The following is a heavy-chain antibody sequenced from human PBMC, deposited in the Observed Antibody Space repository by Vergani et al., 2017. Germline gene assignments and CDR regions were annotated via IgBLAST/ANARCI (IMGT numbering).Heavy chain of an antibody. CDR3: AGDTHSWQRADR. J-gene: IGHJ5*02. CDR1: GGSISSTNW. Sequence: QVQLQESGPGLMKPPGTLSLTCAVSGGSISSTNWWSWVRQSPGKGLEWIGEIFHDGRNNNNPSLKSRVTISMDKSKNQVSLKLTSVTAADTAMYYCAGDTHSWQRADRWGQGLLVSVSS. CDR2: IFHDGRN. V-gene: IGHV4-4*03. D-gene: IGHD6-13*01.